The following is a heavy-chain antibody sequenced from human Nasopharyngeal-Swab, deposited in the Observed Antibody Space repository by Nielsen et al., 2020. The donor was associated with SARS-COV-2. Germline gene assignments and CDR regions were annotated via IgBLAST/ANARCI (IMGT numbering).Heavy chain of an antibody. CDR3: AKDRYCSGGACYFSGFDY. V-gene: IGHV3-23*01. Sequence: GEPLKISWAASGFTFSSYAMSWVRQAPGKGLEWVSGVSGSGGTTKYADSVKGRFTISRDNSKNKLYLQMHSLRVEDTAVYYCAKDRYCSGGACYFSGFDYWGLGTLVTVSS. CDR1: GFTFSSYA. J-gene: IGHJ4*02. D-gene: IGHD2-15*01. CDR2: VSGSGGTT.